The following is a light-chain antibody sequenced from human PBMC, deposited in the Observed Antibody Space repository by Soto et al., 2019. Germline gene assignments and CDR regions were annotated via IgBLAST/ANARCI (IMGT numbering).Light chain of an antibody. CDR3: LHYYAWPRT. J-gene: IGKJ1*01. CDR2: GA. V-gene: IGKV3-15*01. CDR1: QSIGNN. Sequence: EIVMTQSPATLSVSPGESATLSCRASQSIGNNLAWYQQKPGQAARLLIYGATRVTGLPARFSGSGSGTEFTLTISSLQSEDFAVYYCLHYYAWPRTFGQGTKVDIK.